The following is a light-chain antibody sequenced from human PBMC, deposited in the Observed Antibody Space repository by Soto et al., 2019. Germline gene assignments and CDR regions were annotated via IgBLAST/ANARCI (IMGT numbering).Light chain of an antibody. V-gene: IGLV2-14*01. CDR2: EVS. Sequence: QSALTKPASVSGSPGQSITISCTGTSSDVGGYNYVSWYQQHPGKAPKLLIYEVSNRPSGVSNRFSGSKSGNTASLTISGLQADDEADYYCSSYTSSSTQVFGTGTKLTVL. CDR1: SSDVGGYNY. CDR3: SSYTSSSTQV. J-gene: IGLJ1*01.